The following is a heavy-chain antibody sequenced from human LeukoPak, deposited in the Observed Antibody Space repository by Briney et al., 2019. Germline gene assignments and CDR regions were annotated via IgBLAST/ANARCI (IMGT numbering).Heavy chain of an antibody. Sequence: GGSLRLSCAASGFTFSSYSMNWVRQAPGKGLEWVSSISSSSYIYYADSVKGRFTISRDNAKNSLYLQMNSLRAEDTAVYYCATDFHVSLWFGELFPPRPNWFDPWGQGTLVTVSS. D-gene: IGHD3-10*01. CDR2: ISSSSYI. V-gene: IGHV3-21*01. J-gene: IGHJ5*02. CDR3: ATDFHVSLWFGELFPPRPNWFDP. CDR1: GFTFSSYS.